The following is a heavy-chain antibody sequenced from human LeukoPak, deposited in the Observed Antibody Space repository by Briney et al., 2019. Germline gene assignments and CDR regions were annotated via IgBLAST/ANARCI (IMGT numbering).Heavy chain of an antibody. J-gene: IGHJ4*02. CDR3: ARVHQNLFIDY. CDR1: GGSFSGYY. CDR2: INHIGST. Sequence: LETLCLTYAVYGGSFSGYYWSWIPQPPGKGREWIGEINHIGSTNYNPSPKSRVTTSVDTSNDQCSLKLSSVTAADTAVYYYARVHQNLFIDYWGEGTLVTVSS. D-gene: IGHD2-21*01. V-gene: IGHV4-34*01.